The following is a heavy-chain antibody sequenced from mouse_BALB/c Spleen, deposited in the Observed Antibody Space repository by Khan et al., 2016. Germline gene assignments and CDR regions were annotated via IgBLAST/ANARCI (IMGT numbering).Heavy chain of an antibody. CDR3: ARDAGAMDY. Sequence: EVELVESGGGLVQSGGSLKLSCAASGFTFSSYGMSWVRQTPDKRLELVATINSNGDSTNYPDSVKGRFTITRDNAKNTLYLQMSSLKSEDTAMYYCARDAGAMDYGGQGTPVTVSS. CDR1: GFTFSSYG. J-gene: IGHJ4*01. CDR2: INSNGDST. V-gene: IGHV5-6-3*01.